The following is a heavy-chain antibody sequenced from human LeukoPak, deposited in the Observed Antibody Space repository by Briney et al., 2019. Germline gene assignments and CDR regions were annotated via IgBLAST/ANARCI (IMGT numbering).Heavy chain of an antibody. Sequence: GGSLRLSCAASGFTFSSYSMNWVRQAPGKGLEWVSYISSSSSYTNYADSVKGRFTISRDNAKNSLYLQMNSLRAEDTAVYYCARDYCSGGSCYYYFDYWGQGTLVTVSS. J-gene: IGHJ4*02. D-gene: IGHD2-15*01. CDR1: GFTFSSYS. V-gene: IGHV3-21*05. CDR2: ISSSSSYT. CDR3: ARDYCSGGSCYYYFDY.